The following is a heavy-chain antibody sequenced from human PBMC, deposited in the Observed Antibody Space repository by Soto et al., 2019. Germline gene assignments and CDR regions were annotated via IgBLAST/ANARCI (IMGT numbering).Heavy chain of an antibody. V-gene: IGHV4-39*07. CDR3: ARRAVVAVTGSLDNWLDP. D-gene: IGHD2-21*01. Sequence: PSDTLSLTCTVSGGSISISSYYWGWILQPPGKGLEWIGSIYYSGSTYYNPSLKSRVTISVDTSRNQFSLKVNSVTAADTAVYYCARRAVVAVTGSLDNWLDPWGQGILVTVSS. CDR1: GGSISISSYY. CDR2: IYYSGST. J-gene: IGHJ5*02.